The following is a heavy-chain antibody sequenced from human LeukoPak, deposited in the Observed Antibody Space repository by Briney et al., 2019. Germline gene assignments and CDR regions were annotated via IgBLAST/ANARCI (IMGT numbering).Heavy chain of an antibody. J-gene: IGHJ5*02. CDR1: GFTFSSYW. Sequence: GGSLRLSCAASGFTFSSYWMSWVRQAPGKGLEWVANIKQDGSEKYYVDSVKGRFTISRDNAKNTLNLQMNSLRAEDTAVYYCARNLGQYYDTSDNWFDPWGQGTLVTVSS. V-gene: IGHV3-7*01. CDR2: IKQDGSEK. D-gene: IGHD3-22*01. CDR3: ARNLGQYYDTSDNWFDP.